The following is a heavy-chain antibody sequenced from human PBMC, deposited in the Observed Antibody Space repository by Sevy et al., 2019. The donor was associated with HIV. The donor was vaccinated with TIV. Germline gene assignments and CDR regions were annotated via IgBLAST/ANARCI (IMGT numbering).Heavy chain of an antibody. J-gene: IGHJ5*02. V-gene: IGHV3-74*01. D-gene: IGHD2-2*01. Sequence: GGSLRLSCAASGFTFSNFWMHWVRQGPGKGLVWVSRINTDGNSMSYADSVKGRFTISRDNAKTTVFLQMNSLRSEDTAVYYCARGTRGLPSSWGQGTLVTVSS. CDR1: GFTFSNFW. CDR2: INTDGNSM. CDR3: ARGTRGLPSS.